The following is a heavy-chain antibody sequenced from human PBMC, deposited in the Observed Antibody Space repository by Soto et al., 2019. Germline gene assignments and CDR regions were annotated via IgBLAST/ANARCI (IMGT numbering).Heavy chain of an antibody. Sequence: GESLKSSCKGSGYRFTNYWIGWVRQMPGKGLEWMGIIYPGDSDTKYSPSFQGQVTMSADKSISTAYLQWSSLKASDTDMYYCARLMGRGDTFDIWGQGTMVTVSS. V-gene: IGHV5-51*03. CDR1: GYRFTNYW. D-gene: IGHD3-10*01. J-gene: IGHJ3*02. CDR2: IYPGDSDT. CDR3: ARLMGRGDTFDI.